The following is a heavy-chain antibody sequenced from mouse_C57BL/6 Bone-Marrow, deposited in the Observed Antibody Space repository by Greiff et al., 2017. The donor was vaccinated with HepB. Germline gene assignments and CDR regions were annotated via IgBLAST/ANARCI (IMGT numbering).Heavy chain of an antibody. J-gene: IGHJ2*01. V-gene: IGHV1-26*01. Sequence: EVKLQQSGPELVKPGASVKISCKASGYTFTDYYMNWVKQSHGKSLEWIGDINPNNGGTSYNQKFKGKATLTVDKSSSTAYMELRSLTSEDSAVYYCARSEGISYYFDYWGQGTTLTVSS. CDR1: GYTFTDYY. CDR3: ARSEGISYYFDY. CDR2: INPNNGGT.